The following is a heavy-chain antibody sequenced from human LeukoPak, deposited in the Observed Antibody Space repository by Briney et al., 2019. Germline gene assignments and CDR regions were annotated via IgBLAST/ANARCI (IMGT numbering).Heavy chain of an antibody. D-gene: IGHD3-3*01. CDR1: GDSVSSASAA. CDR2: TYYRSKWYN. CDR3: ARDQQWTPDTIFGVVIPYYYYGMDV. J-gene: IGHJ6*02. Sequence: SQTLSLTCAIAGDSVSSASAAWNWIRQSPSRGLEWLGRTYYRSKWYNDYAVSVKSRITINPDTSKNQFSLQLNSVTPEDTAVYYCARDQQWTPDTIFGVVIPYYYYGMDVWGQGTTVTVSS. V-gene: IGHV6-1*01.